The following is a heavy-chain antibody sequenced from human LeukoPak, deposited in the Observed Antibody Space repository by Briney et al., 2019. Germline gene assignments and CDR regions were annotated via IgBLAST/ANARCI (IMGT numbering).Heavy chain of an antibody. V-gene: IGHV1-69*04. CDR1: GGTFSSYA. CDR3: RCHSSSYYYGMDV. Sequence: SVKVSCKASGGTFSSYAISWVRQAPGQGLEWMGRIIPIFGIANYAQKFQGRVTITADKSTSTAYMELSSLRSEDTAVYYCRCHSSSYYYGMDVWSQGTTVTVSS. D-gene: IGHD6-13*01. CDR2: IIPIFGIA. J-gene: IGHJ6*02.